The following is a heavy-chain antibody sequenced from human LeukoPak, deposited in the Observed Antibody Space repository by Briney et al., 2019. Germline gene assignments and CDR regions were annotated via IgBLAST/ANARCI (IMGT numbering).Heavy chain of an antibody. V-gene: IGHV1-24*01. CDR1: GYTLTELS. Sequence: ASVKVSCKVSGYTLTELSMHWVRQAPGKGLEWMGGFDPEDGETIYAQKFQGRVTMTEDTSTDTAYMELSGLRSEDTAVYYCATDPRDGSGSYWLNYWGQGTLVTVSS. CDR3: ATDPRDGSGSYWLNY. CDR2: FDPEDGET. D-gene: IGHD3-10*01. J-gene: IGHJ4*02.